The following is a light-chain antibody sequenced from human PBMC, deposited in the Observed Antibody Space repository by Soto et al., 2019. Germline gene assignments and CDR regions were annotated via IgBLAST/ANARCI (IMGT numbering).Light chain of an antibody. J-gene: IGLJ3*02. CDR3: SSYASPTSVL. CDR1: SSDVGSYAL. CDR2: EVN. Sequence: QSVLTQPASVSGSPGQSITISCTGTSSDVGSYALVSWYQQHPGKAPKVIIYEVNKRPSGVSNRFSGSKSGSTASLTISGLQAEDEADYYCSSYASPTSVLFGGGTQLTVL. V-gene: IGLV2-23*02.